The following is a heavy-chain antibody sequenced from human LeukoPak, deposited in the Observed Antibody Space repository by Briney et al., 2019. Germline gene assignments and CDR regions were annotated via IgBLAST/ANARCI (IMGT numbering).Heavy chain of an antibody. D-gene: IGHD3-10*01. J-gene: IGHJ4*02. CDR2: IKQDGSEK. Sequence: GGALRLSCAASRFTFSSYWMSWVRQAPGKGLERVANIKQDGSEKYYVDSVKGRFTISRDNAKNSLYLQMNSLRAEDTAVYYCARGSHYYGSGSWGQGTLVPVSS. V-gene: IGHV3-7*01. CDR1: RFTFSSYW. CDR3: ARGSHYYGSGS.